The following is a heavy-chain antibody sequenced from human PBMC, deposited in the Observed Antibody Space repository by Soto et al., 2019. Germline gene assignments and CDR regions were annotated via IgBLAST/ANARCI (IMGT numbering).Heavy chain of an antibody. V-gene: IGHV5-51*01. J-gene: IGHJ1*01. D-gene: IGHD6-6*01. CDR1: GYSFTSYW. CDR2: IYPGYSDT. Sequence: GESLKISCKGSGYSFTSYWIGWGRQMPGKGLEWMGIIYPGYSDTRYSPSFQGHVTISADKSISTAYLQWSSLKASDTAMYYCARLRFSSSASGEYFQHWGQGTLVTVSS. CDR3: ARLRFSSSASGEYFQH.